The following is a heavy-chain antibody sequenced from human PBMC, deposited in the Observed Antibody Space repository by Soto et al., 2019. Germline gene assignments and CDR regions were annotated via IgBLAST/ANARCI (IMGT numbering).Heavy chain of an antibody. D-gene: IGHD3-10*01. J-gene: IGHJ6*02. CDR3: ARDRAPTLRYGMDV. Sequence: ASVKVSCKASGYTFTSYGISWVRQAPGQGLEWMGWISAYNGNTNYAQKLQGRVTMTTDTSTSTAYMELRSLRSDDTAVYYRARDRAPTLRYGMDVWGQGTTVTVSS. CDR1: GYTFTSYG. CDR2: ISAYNGNT. V-gene: IGHV1-18*01.